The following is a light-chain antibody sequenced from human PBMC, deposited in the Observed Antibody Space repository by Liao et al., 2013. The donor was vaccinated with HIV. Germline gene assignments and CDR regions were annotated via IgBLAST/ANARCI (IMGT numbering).Light chain of an antibody. CDR1: KLGDKY. J-gene: IGLJ2*01. CDR2: HDT. Sequence: SYELTQPPSVSVSPGQTASITCSGDKLGDKYATWYQQKPGQSPLLVIYHDTRRPSGIPERFSGSNSGSTATLTISGTQAMDDADYFCQAWDSSAAVVFGGGTKLTVL. CDR3: QAWDSSAAVV. V-gene: IGLV3-1*01.